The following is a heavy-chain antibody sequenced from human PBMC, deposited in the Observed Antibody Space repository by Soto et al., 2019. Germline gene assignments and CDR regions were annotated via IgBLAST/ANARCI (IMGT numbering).Heavy chain of an antibody. J-gene: IGHJ6*02. CDR3: AKPMGYYGSGSYGPDV. D-gene: IGHD3-10*01. CDR2: ISGSGGST. V-gene: IGHV3-23*01. CDR1: GFTFSSYA. Sequence: GGSLRLSCAASGFTFSSYAMSWVRQAPGKGLEWVSAISGSGGSTYYADSVKGRFTISRDNSKNTLYLQMNSLRAEDTAVYYCAKPMGYYGSGSYGPDVWGQGTTVTVSS.